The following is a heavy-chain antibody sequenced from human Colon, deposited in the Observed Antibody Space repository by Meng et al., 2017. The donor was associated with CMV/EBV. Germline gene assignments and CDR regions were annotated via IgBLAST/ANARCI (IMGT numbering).Heavy chain of an antibody. D-gene: IGHD3-10*01. J-gene: IGHJ6*02. CDR1: GFSFSFYG. Sequence: GESLKISCEASGFSFSFYGLHWVRQAAGKGPEFVSAISSNGDTTYYADSVKGRFTISRDHSRNTLYLQMGSLRPEDAGVYYCARDCRRGDYYHAMDVWGRGTTVTVSS. CDR2: ISSNGDTT. CDR3: ARDCRRGDYYHAMDV. V-gene: IGHV3-64*02.